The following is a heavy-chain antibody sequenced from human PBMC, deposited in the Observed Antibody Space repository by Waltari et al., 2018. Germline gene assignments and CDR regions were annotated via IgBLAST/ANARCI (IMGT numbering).Heavy chain of an antibody. CDR3: AREGVVGTAFAF. V-gene: IGHV6-1*01. CDR1: GDSVSSNSAA. D-gene: IGHD2-21*02. J-gene: IGHJ4*02. CDR2: TFYRSKWYS. Sequence: QLQQSGPGLVKPSQPLSLTCAISGDSVSSNSAAWNWIRETPSRGLEWLGRTFYRSKWYSDYAVSVRSRITINPDTSKNQFSLQLNSVTPEDTAVYYCAREGVVGTAFAFWGQGTLVTVSS.